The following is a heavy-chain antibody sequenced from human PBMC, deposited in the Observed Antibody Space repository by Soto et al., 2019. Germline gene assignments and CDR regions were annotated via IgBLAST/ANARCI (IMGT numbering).Heavy chain of an antibody. CDR3: ARSFGVAGAGPFEY. V-gene: IGHV4-31*03. CDR2: IYYSGST. Sequence: PSETLSLTCTVSGGSISSGGYYWIWSRQHPGKGLEWIGYIYYSGSTYYNPSLKSRFTIAVDTSKNQFSLNLSSVTAADTAVYYCARSFGVAGAGPFEYWGQGTLVTVSS. J-gene: IGHJ4*02. D-gene: IGHD6-13*01. CDR1: GGSISSGGYY.